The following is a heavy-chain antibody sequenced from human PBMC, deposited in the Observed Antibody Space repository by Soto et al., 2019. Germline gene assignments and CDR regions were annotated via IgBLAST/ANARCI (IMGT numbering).Heavy chain of an antibody. J-gene: IGHJ4*02. D-gene: IGHD3-10*01. CDR3: SRDTDLATMGN. Sequence: QVQLAESGGGVVQPGRSLRLSCRGSGFTFGDYGMHWVRQAPGKGLEWLAIIWAAGGNKVYRDSVQGRFTVSRDNFRKTLFLQMNDLRAEDTAMSYCSRDTDLATMGNWGQGPLVIVSS. CDR2: IWAAGGNK. V-gene: IGHV3-33*01. CDR1: GFTFGDYG.